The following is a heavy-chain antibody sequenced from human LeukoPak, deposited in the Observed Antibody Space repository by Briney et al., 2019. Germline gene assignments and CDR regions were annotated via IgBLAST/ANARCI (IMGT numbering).Heavy chain of an antibody. CDR3: AREQSSYDFWSGFYYYYGMDV. J-gene: IGHJ6*02. CDR1: VYTFTSYD. CDR2: MNPNSGNT. D-gene: IGHD3-3*01. V-gene: IGHV1-8*01. Sequence: ASVKISCKASVYTFTSYDINWVRQATGQGLEWMGWMNPNSGNTGYAQKFQGRVTMTRNTSISTAYMELSSLRSEDTAVYYCAREQSSYDFWSGFYYYYGMDVWGQGTTVTVSS.